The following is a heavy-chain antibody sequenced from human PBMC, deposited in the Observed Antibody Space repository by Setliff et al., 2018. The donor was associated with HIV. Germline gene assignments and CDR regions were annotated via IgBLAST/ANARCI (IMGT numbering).Heavy chain of an antibody. CDR1: DSGTYY. V-gene: IGHV4-4*07. J-gene: IGHJ4*02. CDR2: VSSRGDT. D-gene: IGHD4-17*01. CDR3: ARAAAGNTGPFDL. Sequence: SETLSLTCTVSDSGTYYWSWIRQPAGKGLEWIGRVSSRGDTNYNPSLKSRVTMSVDTSKNQFSLKLTSVTASDTAVYYCARAAAGNTGPFDLWGQGSPVIVSS.